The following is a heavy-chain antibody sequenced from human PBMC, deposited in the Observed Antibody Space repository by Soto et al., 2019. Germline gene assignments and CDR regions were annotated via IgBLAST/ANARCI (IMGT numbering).Heavy chain of an antibody. V-gene: IGHV1-18*04. Sequence: ASVKVSCKASGYTFTSYGISWVRQAPGQRLEWMGWISAYNGNTNYAQKLQGRVTMTTDTSTSTAYMELRSLRSDDTAVYYCARERLGSGGWTRYFDYWGQGTLVTVSS. J-gene: IGHJ4*02. CDR3: ARERLGSGGWTRYFDY. CDR2: ISAYNGNT. CDR1: GYTFTSYG. D-gene: IGHD6-19*01.